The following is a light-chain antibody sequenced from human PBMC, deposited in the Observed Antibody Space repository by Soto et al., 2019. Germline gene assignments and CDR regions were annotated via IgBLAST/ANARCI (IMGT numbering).Light chain of an antibody. V-gene: IGLV1-44*01. CDR2: SNN. J-gene: IGLJ3*02. CDR1: SSNIGGNS. CDR3: ASWDDSLNGPV. Sequence: QSVLTQPPSASGTPGQRVTISCSGSSSNIGGNSVNWYQQLPGTAPKLLMYSNNQRAAGVPDRFSGSKSDTSASLAISGLQSVDDGDYYCASWDDSLNGPVFGGGTQLTVL.